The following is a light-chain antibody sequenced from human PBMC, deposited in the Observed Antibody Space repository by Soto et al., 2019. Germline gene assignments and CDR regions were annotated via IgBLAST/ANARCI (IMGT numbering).Light chain of an antibody. CDR2: GAS. CDR3: QMYGSSPPGT. J-gene: IGKJ1*01. Sequence: EIVLTQSPGTLSLSPGETAALSCRASQSLSSSYLAWYQQKPGQAPRLLIHGASSRATGIPRRFSGSGSGTDFTLTISRLEPDDFALYYCQMYGSSPPGTFGQSTKVDIK. V-gene: IGKV3-20*01. CDR1: QSLSSSY.